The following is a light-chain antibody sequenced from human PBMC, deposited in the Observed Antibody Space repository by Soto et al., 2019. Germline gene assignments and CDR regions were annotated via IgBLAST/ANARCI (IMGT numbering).Light chain of an antibody. Sequence: EIVMTQSPATLSVSPGERVTLSCRASQSFSSELAWYQQKPGQAPRLLIYSASTRATGVPVRFSGTGSGTEFTLTIGSLQSEDFATYYCQQYNDWPLTFGGGTKVDI. J-gene: IGKJ4*01. CDR1: QSFSSE. CDR3: QQYNDWPLT. V-gene: IGKV3-15*01. CDR2: SAS.